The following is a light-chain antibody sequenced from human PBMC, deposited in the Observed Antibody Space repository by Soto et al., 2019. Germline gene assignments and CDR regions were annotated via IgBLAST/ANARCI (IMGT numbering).Light chain of an antibody. CDR1: QSVSSSY. CDR2: GAS. Sequence: EIVLTQSPGTLYLSPGERATLSCRASQSVSSSYLAWYQQKPGQAPMLLIYGASSRATGIPDRFSGSGSGTDFTLTISRLEAEDFAVYYCQQYGSSPWTVGQGTKVEIK. V-gene: IGKV3-20*01. CDR3: QQYGSSPWT. J-gene: IGKJ1*01.